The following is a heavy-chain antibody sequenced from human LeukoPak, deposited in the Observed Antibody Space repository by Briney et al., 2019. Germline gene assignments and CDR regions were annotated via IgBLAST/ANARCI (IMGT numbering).Heavy chain of an antibody. J-gene: IGHJ5*02. CDR1: GGSFSGYY. V-gene: IGHV4-34*01. CDR2: INHSGST. Sequence: SETLSLTCAVYGGSFSGYYWSWIRQPPGKGLEWIGEINHSGSTNYNPSLKSRVTISVDTSKNQFSLKLSSVTAADTAVYYCARGGALYCSSTSCKLAHSDWFDPWGQGTLVTVSS. D-gene: IGHD2-2*01. CDR3: ARGGALYCSSTSCKLAHSDWFDP.